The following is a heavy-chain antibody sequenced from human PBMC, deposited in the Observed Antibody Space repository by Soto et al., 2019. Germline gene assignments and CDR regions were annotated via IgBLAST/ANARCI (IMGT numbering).Heavy chain of an antibody. CDR3: ARDRGRIFGVVILHQENYSYYYGMEV. CDR1: VFTFSSYA. Sequence: XGSLRLSCASSVFTFSSYAMHCVRHSPGKGLEGVAVISYDGSNKYYADSVKGRFTISRDNSKNTLYLQMNSLRAEDTAVYYCARDRGRIFGVVILHQENYSYYYGMEVWGQGTTVTVSS. V-gene: IGHV3-30-3*01. J-gene: IGHJ6*02. CDR2: ISYDGSNK. D-gene: IGHD3-3*01.